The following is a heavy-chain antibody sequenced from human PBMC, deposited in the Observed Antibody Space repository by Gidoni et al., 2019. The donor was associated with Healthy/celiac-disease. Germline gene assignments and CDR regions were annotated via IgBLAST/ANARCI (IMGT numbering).Heavy chain of an antibody. Sequence: QVQLVESGAGLVKPGGFLRLSCAASGFTFSDYSLSWILQAPGKGLECDSYISTSGSTIYYKDSVKGRCTISRDNAKNSLYLQLNSLRAEDTAVYYCARGGFWSGYRQDYYYGMDVWGQGTAVTVSS. V-gene: IGHV3-11*01. J-gene: IGHJ6*02. D-gene: IGHD3-3*01. CDR1: GFTFSDYS. CDR3: ARGGFWSGYRQDYYYGMDV. CDR2: ISTSGSTI.